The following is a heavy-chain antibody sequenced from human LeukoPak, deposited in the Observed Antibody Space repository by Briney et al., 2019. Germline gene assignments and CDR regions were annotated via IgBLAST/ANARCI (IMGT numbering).Heavy chain of an antibody. D-gene: IGHD2-2*01. CDR3: ARGPLVPAAKRPGNYFDY. CDR2: IYYSGST. Sequence: PSQTLSLTYTVDSASITRGGYDCGWIRQPPWKGLEWIGYIYYSGSTYYNPSLKSRVTISVDTSKNQFSLKLSSVTAADTAVYYCARGPLVPAAKRPGNYFDYWGQGSLVTVCS. J-gene: IGHJ4*02. CDR1: SASITRGGYD. V-gene: IGHV4-30-4*01.